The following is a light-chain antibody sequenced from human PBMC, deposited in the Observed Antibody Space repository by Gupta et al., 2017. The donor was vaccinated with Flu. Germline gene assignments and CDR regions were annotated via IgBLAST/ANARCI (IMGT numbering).Light chain of an antibody. CDR1: SSDVCGYNY. CDR3: SSYTSSSTYV. CDR2: EVI. V-gene: IGLV2-14*01. Sequence: QSALTQPASVSGSPGQSITISCTGTSSDVCGYNYVSWYQQHPGKAPKLMIYEVINRPSGVSTRFSVSKSGNTASLTISGLQAADAAVYYCSSYTSSSTYVFGTGTKVTVL. J-gene: IGLJ1*01.